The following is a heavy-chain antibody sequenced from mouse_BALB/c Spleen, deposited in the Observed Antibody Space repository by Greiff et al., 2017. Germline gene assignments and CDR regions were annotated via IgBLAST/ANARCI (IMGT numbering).Heavy chain of an antibody. CDR2: ISSGSSTI. Sequence: EVQGVESGGGLVQPGGSRKLSCAASGFTFSSFGMHWVRQAPEKGLEWVAYISSGSSTIYYADTVKGRFTISRDNPKNTLFLQMTSLRSEDTAMYYCARDYGNYVNYWYFDVWGAGTTVTVSS. D-gene: IGHD2-1*01. J-gene: IGHJ1*01. CDR1: GFTFSSFG. V-gene: IGHV5-17*02. CDR3: ARDYGNYVNYWYFDV.